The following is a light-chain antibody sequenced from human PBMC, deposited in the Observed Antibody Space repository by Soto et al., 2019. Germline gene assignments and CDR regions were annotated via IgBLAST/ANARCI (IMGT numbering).Light chain of an antibody. CDR1: QGISSY. Sequence: AIRMNPAPSSLSASTGDRVTITCRASQGISSYLAWYQQKPGKAPKLLIYAASTLQSGVPSRFSGSGSGTDFTLTNSCLQSEDFATYYCHKYYSYPQTFGPGTKVDI. CDR3: HKYYSYPQT. V-gene: IGKV1-8*01. J-gene: IGKJ3*01. CDR2: AAS.